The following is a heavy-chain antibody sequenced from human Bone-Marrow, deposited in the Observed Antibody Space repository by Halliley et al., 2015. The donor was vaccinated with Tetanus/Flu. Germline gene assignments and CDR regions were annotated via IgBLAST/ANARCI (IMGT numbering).Heavy chain of an antibody. V-gene: IGHV3-7*01. CDR3: ARASRVSFFGVDAFDI. CDR2: IKQDGSEK. CDR1: GFTFSTYW. Sequence: LSLTCAASGFTFSTYWMTWVRQAPGKGLEWVANIKQDGSEKYSVDSVKGRFTISRDNAKNSLYLQMNSLRVEDTAVYYCARASRVSFFGVDAFDIWGQGTLVSVSS. D-gene: IGHD3-3*01. J-gene: IGHJ3*02.